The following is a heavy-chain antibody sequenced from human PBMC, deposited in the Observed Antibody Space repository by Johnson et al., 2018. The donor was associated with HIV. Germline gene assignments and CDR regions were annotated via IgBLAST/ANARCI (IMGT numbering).Heavy chain of an antibody. V-gene: IGHV3-20*04. J-gene: IGHJ3*02. CDR3: ARDPPPYCSGGSCYSGHAFDI. CDR2: IYSGGST. CDR1: GFNFDDFD. D-gene: IGHD2-15*01. Sequence: VQLLESGGGVIRPGGSLRLSCVGSGFNFDDFDMSWVRQVPGRGLEWVSVIYSGGSTGYAGSVKGRFTISRDNAKNYLYLQMRSLRAEDTALYYCARDPPPYCSGGSCYSGHAFDIWGQGTMVTVSS.